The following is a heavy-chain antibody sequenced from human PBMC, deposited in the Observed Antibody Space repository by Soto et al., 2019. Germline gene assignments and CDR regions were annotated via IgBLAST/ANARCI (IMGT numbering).Heavy chain of an antibody. J-gene: IGHJ4*02. CDR3: AKEGSTSYAFFDY. Sequence: EVQLLESGGGLVQPGGSLRLSCAASGFPFSTYAMSWVRQAPGKGLEWVSAIGGSDGSTQYEDSVKGRLTISRDNSRNTLYLQMNSLRAEDTAVYYCAKEGSTSYAFFDYWGQGTLVTFSS. CDR1: GFPFSTYA. D-gene: IGHD6-6*01. CDR2: IGGSDGST. V-gene: IGHV3-23*01.